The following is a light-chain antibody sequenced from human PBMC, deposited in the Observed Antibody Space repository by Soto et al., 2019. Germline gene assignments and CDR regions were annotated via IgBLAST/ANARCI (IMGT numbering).Light chain of an antibody. V-gene: IGKV1-5*03. J-gene: IGKJ1*01. CDR1: QSISTW. CDR3: QQYNSYWT. CDR2: KAS. Sequence: DIPMTQSPSTLSASVGDRVTITCRASQSISTWLAWYQQKPGKAPNLLIYKASSLKSGVPSRFSGSGSGTEFTLTISSLQPDDFATYYCQQYNSYWTFGQGTKVEIK.